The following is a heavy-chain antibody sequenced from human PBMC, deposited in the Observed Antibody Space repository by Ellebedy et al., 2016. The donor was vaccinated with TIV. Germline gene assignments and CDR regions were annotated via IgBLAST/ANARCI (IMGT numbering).Heavy chain of an antibody. J-gene: IGHJ3*02. Sequence: GGSLRLXXAASGFTFSDYCMNWVRQAPGKGLEWVGRIKSKTDGGTTDYAAPVKGRFTISRDDSKNTLYLQMNSLKTEDTAVYYCTTGLYLYDSSGYPIDAFDIWGQGTMVTVSS. CDR3: TTGLYLYDSSGYPIDAFDI. D-gene: IGHD3-22*01. V-gene: IGHV3-15*07. CDR2: IKSKTDGGTT. CDR1: GFTFSDYC.